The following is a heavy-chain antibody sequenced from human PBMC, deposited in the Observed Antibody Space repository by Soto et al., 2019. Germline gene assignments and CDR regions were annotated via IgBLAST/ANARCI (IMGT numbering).Heavy chain of an antibody. V-gene: IGHV3-74*01. Sequence: EVQLVESGGGLVQPGGSLRLSCAASGFTFSTYWMHWVRQVPGKGLVWVSRINSDGSTTSYADSVKGRFTISRDNAKNTLFPQRNSLRAEDTAVYYCAGGVATLLAWGQGTLVTVSS. CDR2: INSDGSTT. CDR1: GFTFSTYW. D-gene: IGHD5-12*01. CDR3: AGGVATLLA. J-gene: IGHJ5*02.